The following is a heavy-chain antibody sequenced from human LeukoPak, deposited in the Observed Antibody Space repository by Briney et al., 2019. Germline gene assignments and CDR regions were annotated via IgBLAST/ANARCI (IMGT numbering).Heavy chain of an antibody. D-gene: IGHD2-21*02. V-gene: IGHV4-4*07. CDR1: GVSISHDY. CDR2: VYSDGTT. Sequence: PSETLSLTRSVSGVSISHDYWTWIRQPAGKGLEWIGRVYSDGTTNFNFFLKSRVTMSVDTSKNQFSLSLTSVTAADTGVYYCATYVTGSFSPYFDPWGQGTLVTVSS. CDR3: ATYVTGSFSPYFDP. J-gene: IGHJ5*02.